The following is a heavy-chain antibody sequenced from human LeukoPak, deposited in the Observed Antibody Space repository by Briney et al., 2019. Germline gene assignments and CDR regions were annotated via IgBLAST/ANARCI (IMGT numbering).Heavy chain of an antibody. V-gene: IGHV1-46*01. Sequence: GASEKVSCKASGYTFTSYYMHWVRQAPGQGLEWMGIINPSGGSTRYAQKFQGRVTMTRDTSTRTVYMELSSLRSEDTAVYYCARNPVTTKYFDYWGQGTLVTVSS. J-gene: IGHJ4*02. CDR3: ARNPVTTKYFDY. CDR1: GYTFTSYY. CDR2: INPSGGST. D-gene: IGHD4-17*01.